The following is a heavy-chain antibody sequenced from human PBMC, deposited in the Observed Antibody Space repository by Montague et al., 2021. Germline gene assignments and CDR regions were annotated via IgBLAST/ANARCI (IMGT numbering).Heavy chain of an antibody. V-gene: IGHV4-34*01. CDR1: GASFNYGDYY. CDR2: VRHIGST. CDR3: ASDRGPFDY. D-gene: IGHD3-10*01. Sequence: SETLSLTCNVSGASFNYGDYYWTWIRQHPGKGLEWIGEVRHIGSTNYNPSLKSRVTMSVDKSKNQFSLKLRSVTAADTAVYYCASDRGPFDYWGQGTVVTVSS. J-gene: IGHJ4*02.